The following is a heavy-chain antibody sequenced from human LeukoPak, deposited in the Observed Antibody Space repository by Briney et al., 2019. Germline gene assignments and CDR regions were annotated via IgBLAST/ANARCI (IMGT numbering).Heavy chain of an antibody. J-gene: IGHJ4*02. V-gene: IGHV3-23*01. D-gene: IGHD3-10*01. CDR3: AKDQSLGSYYYGSGSLGY. CDR1: GFTFSGST. CDR2: ISGSGGST. Sequence: GGSLRLSCAASGFTFSGSTMNWVRQAPGKGLEWVSAISGSGGSTYYADSVKGRFTISRDNSKNTLYLQMNSLRAEDTAVYYCAKDQSLGSYYYGSGSLGYWGQGTLVTVSS.